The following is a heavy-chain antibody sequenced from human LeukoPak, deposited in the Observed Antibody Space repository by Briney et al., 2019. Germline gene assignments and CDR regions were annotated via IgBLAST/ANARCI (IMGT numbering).Heavy chain of an antibody. V-gene: IGHV4-59*01. CDR3: ARGVERGGFDY. CDR2: IYYSGST. Sequence: SATLSLTCTVSGGSINSYYWTWVRQPPGKGLEWIGDIYYSGSTNYNPSLQSRVTISVDTSKNQFSLKLSSVTAADTAVYYCARGVERGGFDYWGQGTLVTVSS. J-gene: IGHJ4*02. D-gene: IGHD1-1*01. CDR1: GGSINSYY.